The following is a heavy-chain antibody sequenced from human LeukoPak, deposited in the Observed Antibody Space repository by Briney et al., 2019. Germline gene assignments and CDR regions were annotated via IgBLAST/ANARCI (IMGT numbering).Heavy chain of an antibody. V-gene: IGHV4-31*03. Sequence: SETLSLTCTVSGGSISSGGYYWSWIRQHPGKGLEWIGYIYYSGSTYYNPSLKSRVTISVDTSKNQFSLKLSSVTAADTAVYYRAGGANHVATYAYWGQGTLVTVSS. CDR3: AGGANHVATYAY. J-gene: IGHJ4*02. CDR1: GGSISSGGYY. D-gene: IGHD5-12*01. CDR2: IYYSGST.